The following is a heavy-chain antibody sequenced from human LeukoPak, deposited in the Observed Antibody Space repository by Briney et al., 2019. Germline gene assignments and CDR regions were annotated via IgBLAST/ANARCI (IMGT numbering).Heavy chain of an antibody. Sequence: SETLSLTCTVSGGSISTGNYYWGWIRQPPGKGLEWIGNIFYSGSTYCNPSLKSRVTISVDTSKNQFSLKLSSVTAADTAVYYCATNLNGYYYGSGSYYPNWFDPWGQGTLVTVSS. D-gene: IGHD3-10*01. V-gene: IGHV4-39*01. CDR3: ATNLNGYYYGSGSYYPNWFDP. J-gene: IGHJ5*02. CDR2: IFYSGST. CDR1: GGSISTGNYY.